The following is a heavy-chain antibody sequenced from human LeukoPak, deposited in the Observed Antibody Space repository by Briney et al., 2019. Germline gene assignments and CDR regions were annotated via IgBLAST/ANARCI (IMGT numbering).Heavy chain of an antibody. CDR3: ARGGGSYFRGLDY. Sequence: SETLSLTCTVSGGSISSYYWSWIRQPPGKGLEWIGYIYYSGSTNYNPSLKSRVTISVDTSKNQFSLKLSSVTAADTAVYYCARGGGSYFRGLDYWGQGTLVTVSS. CDR1: GGSISSYY. J-gene: IGHJ4*02. CDR2: IYYSGST. V-gene: IGHV4-59*12. D-gene: IGHD1-26*01.